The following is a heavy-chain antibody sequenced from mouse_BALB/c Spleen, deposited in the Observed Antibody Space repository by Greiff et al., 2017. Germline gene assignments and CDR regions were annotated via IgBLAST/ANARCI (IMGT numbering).Heavy chain of an antibody. Sequence: EVHLVESGGGLVKPGGSLKLSCAASGFTFSDYYMYWVRQTPEKRLEWVATISDGGSYTYYPDSVKGRFTISRDNAKNNLYLQMSSLKSEDTAMYYCARGSYEDAMDYWGQGTSVTVSS. D-gene: IGHD1-1*01. CDR3: ARGSYEDAMDY. CDR2: ISDGGSYT. J-gene: IGHJ4*01. V-gene: IGHV5-4*02. CDR1: GFTFSDYY.